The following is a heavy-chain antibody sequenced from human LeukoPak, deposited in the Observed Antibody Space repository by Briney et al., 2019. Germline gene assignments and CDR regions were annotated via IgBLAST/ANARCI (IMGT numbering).Heavy chain of an antibody. Sequence: SETLSLTCTVSGVSISSDYWSWIRLPPGRGLEWIGYIYYSGSSNYNPSLKSRVTMSVDTSKNQFSLKLTSVTAADTAVYYCARRLRQNLFDPWGQGTLVTVSS. J-gene: IGHJ5*02. D-gene: IGHD4-17*01. CDR3: ARRLRQNLFDP. V-gene: IGHV4-59*08. CDR1: GVSISSDY. CDR2: IYYSGSS.